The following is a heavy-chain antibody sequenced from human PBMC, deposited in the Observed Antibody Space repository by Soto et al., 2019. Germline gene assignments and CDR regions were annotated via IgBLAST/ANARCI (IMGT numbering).Heavy chain of an antibody. V-gene: IGHV3-23*01. D-gene: IGHD5-12*01. J-gene: IGHJ3*02. CDR3: ARDGQYRTDGFDI. CDR2: LSRGGGST. Sequence: PGGSLRLSCAASGFTYSSHGMSWVRQAPGKGLEWIAGLSRGGGSTYYADSVKGRFTISRDNSKNTLDLIMNSLRVEDTALYYCARDGQYRTDGFDIWGQRTTVTVSS. CDR1: GFTYSSHG.